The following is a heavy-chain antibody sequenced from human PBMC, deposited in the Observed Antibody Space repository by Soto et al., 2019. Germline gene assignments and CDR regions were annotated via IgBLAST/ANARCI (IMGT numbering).Heavy chain of an antibody. V-gene: IGHV1-69*13. CDR3: AVGGGSCYSCHYYGMDV. Sequence: SVKVSCKASGGTFSSYAISWVRQAPGQGLEWMGGIIPIFGTANYAQKFQGRVTITADESTSTAYMELSSLRSEDTAVYYCAVGGGSCYSCHYYGMDVWGQGTTVTVSS. CDR1: GGTFSSYA. J-gene: IGHJ6*02. CDR2: IIPIFGTA. D-gene: IGHD2-15*01.